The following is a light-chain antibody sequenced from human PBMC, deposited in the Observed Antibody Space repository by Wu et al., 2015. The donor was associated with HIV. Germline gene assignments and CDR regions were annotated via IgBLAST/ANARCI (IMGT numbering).Light chain of an antibody. CDR3: QQYGSSPNT. Sequence: IVLAQSPGTLSLSPGERATLSCRASQSVSSNYLAWYQQKPDQAPKLLIYAASSRATDIPDRFSGGGSGTDFTLTISRLEAEDLAVYYCQQYGSSPNTFGGGTKVEIK. J-gene: IGKJ4*01. V-gene: IGKV3-20*01. CDR2: AAS. CDR1: QSVSSNY.